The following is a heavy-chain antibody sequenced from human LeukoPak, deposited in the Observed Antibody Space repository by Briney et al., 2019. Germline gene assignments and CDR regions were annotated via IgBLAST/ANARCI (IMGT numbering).Heavy chain of an antibody. CDR2: IIPVLNIT. J-gene: IGHJ6*02. CDR3: ARDQGLTAPPPYGLDV. Sequence: GASVKVSCTTSGGTFSSSAITWVRQAPGQGLEWMVRIIPVLNITSYAQKFQGRVTITADTSTSTVYMELSSLRSEETAVYYCARDQGLTAPPPYGLDVCGQGTTVIVSS. CDR1: GGTFSSSA. D-gene: IGHD5-18*01. V-gene: IGHV1-69*04.